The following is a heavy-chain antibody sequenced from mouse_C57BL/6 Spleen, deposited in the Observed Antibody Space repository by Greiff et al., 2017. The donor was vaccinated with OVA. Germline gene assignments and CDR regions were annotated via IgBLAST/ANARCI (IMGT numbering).Heavy chain of an antibody. Sequence: QVQLQQPGAELVKPGASVKMSCKASGYTFTSYWITWVKQRPGQGLEWIGDIYPGSGSTNYNEKFKSKATLTVDTSSSTAYMQLSSLTSEDSAVYYCARDGQLRLRWFAYWGQGTLVTVSA. J-gene: IGHJ3*01. CDR1: GYTFTSYW. CDR3: ARDGQLRLRWFAY. D-gene: IGHD3-2*02. V-gene: IGHV1-55*01. CDR2: IYPGSGST.